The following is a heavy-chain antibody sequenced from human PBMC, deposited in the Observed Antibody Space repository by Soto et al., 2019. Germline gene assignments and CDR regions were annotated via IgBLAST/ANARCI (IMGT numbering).Heavy chain of an antibody. V-gene: IGHV1-69*06. CDR1: GGTFNGYG. Sequence: QVQLLQSGAVVKKPGSSVEVSCKASGGTFNGYGISWVRQAPGLGLEWMGGTVPVFDTSKYAPRFQGRVMITADKSTSTAYMELSSVRSEDTAIYFCAPGASKSGAYDSGPSDYDLCGQWTLVSVS. J-gene: IGHJ4*03. D-gene: IGHD3-16*01. CDR3: APGASKSGAYDSGPSDYDL. CDR2: TVPVFDTS.